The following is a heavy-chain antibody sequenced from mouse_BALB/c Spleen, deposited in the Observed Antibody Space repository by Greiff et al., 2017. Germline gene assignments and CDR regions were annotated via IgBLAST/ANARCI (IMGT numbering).Heavy chain of an antibody. CDR1: GYSITSDYA. J-gene: IGHJ2*01. CDR3: ARNYRYGDFDY. CDR2: ISYSGST. Sequence: EVKLQESGPGLVKPSQSLSLTCTVTGYSITSDYAWNWIRQFPGNKLEWMGYISYSGSTSYNPSLKSRISITRDTSKNQFFLQLNSVTTEDTATYYCARNYRYGDFDYWGQGTTLTVSS. V-gene: IGHV3-2*02. D-gene: IGHD2-14*01.